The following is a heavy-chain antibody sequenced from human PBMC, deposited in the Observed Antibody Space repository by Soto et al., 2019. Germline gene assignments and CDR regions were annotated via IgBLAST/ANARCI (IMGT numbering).Heavy chain of an antibody. CDR2: IIPIFGTA. Sequence: GASVKVSCKASGGTFSSYAISWVRQAPGQGLEWMGGIIPIFGTANYAQKFQGRVTITADESTSTAYMELSSLRSEDTAVYYCAREYPGYYYGMDVWGQGTTVTVSS. CDR1: GGTFSSYA. J-gene: IGHJ6*02. V-gene: IGHV1-69*13. CDR3: AREYPGYYYGMDV.